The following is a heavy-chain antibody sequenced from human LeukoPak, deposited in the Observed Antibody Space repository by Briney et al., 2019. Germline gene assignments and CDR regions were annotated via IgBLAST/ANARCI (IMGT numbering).Heavy chain of an antibody. Sequence: GGSLRLSCAASGFTFSYYSMNWVRQAPGKGLEWVSYISDSSDTMYYADSVKGRFTISRDNAKNSLYLQMNSPRAEDTAVYYCARDLIVGTTIRYYFDYWGQGTLVTVSS. V-gene: IGHV3-48*01. D-gene: IGHD1-26*01. J-gene: IGHJ4*02. CDR3: ARDLIVGTTIRYYFDY. CDR2: ISDSSDTM. CDR1: GFTFSYYS.